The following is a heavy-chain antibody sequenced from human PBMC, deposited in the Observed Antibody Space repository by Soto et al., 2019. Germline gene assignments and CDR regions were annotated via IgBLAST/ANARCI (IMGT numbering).Heavy chain of an antibody. Sequence: EVQLVQSGGGLIQPGGSLRLSCAASGFTVSIHYMSWVRQAPGKAPEWVSVIYSGGTTYYADSVKGRFTIFRDSAKNTLYLHMNSLRAEDTAVYYCASSGTANYYYYGMDVWGQVTTVTVSS. V-gene: IGHV3-53*01. CDR1: GFTVSIHY. CDR3: ASSGTANYYYYGMDV. CDR2: IYSGGTT. D-gene: IGHD1-26*01. J-gene: IGHJ6*02.